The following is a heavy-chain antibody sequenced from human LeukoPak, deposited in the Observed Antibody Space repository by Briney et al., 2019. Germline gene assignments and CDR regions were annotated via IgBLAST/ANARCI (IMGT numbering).Heavy chain of an antibody. D-gene: IGHD3-9*01. CDR3: ARQGYDILTGYTRHNWFDP. V-gene: IGHV5-51*01. Sequence: GESLKIPCKGSGYSFTSYWIGWVRQMPGKGLEWMGIIYPGDSDTRYSPSFQGQVTISADKSISTAYLQWSSLKASDTAMYYCARQGYDILTGYTRHNWFDPWGQGTLVTVSS. CDR1: GYSFTSYW. J-gene: IGHJ5*02. CDR2: IYPGDSDT.